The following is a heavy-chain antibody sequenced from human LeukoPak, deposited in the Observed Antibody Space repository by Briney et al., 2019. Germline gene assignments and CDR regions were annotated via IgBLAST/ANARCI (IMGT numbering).Heavy chain of an antibody. CDR3: AKDIRGSSWFDAFDI. CDR1: GFTFDDYA. V-gene: IGHV3-9*01. D-gene: IGHD6-13*01. CDR2: ISWNSGSI. J-gene: IGHJ3*02. Sequence: GGSLRLSCAASGFTFDDYAMHWVRQAPGKGLEWVSGISWNSGSIGYADSVKGRFTISRDNAKNSLYLQMNSLRAEDTALYYCAKDIRGSSWFDAFDIWGQGTMVTVSS.